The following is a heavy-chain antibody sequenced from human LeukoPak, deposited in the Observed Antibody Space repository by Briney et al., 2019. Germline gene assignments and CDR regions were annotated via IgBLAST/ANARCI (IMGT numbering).Heavy chain of an antibody. J-gene: IGHJ6*04. Sequence: GGSLRLSCVFSGFTFSNYWMKWVRQAPGKGLEWVASINEDGSGKYSMDSVKDRVTISRDNAKNSLDLQINSLTVEDTAIYSCVRDDGDVWGKGTTVTVSS. CDR2: INEDGSGK. V-gene: IGHV3-7*01. CDR1: GFTFSNYW. CDR3: VRDDGDV.